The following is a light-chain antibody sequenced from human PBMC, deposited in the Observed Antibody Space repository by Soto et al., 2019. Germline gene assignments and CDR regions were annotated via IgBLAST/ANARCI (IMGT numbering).Light chain of an antibody. J-gene: IGLJ2*01. CDR3: CSYAGTYTLL. CDR2: DVS. Sequence: QSVLTQPRSVSGSPGQSVTISCTGTSSDVGGYNYVSWYQQHPGKAPKLMIYDVSKRPSGVPDRFSGSKSGNTASLTISGLQAEDEAEYYCCSYAGTYTLLFGGGTQLTVL. CDR1: SSDVGGYNY. V-gene: IGLV2-11*01.